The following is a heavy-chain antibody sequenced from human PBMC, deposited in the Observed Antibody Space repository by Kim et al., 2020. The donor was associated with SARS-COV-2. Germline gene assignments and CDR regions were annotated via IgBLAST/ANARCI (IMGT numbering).Heavy chain of an antibody. Sequence: GSLRLSCAASGFTFSSYAMHWVRQAPGKGLEWVAVISYDGSNKYYVDSVKGRFTISRDNSKNTLYLQMNSLRAEDTAVYYCARDSRNLYDYIWGSYRPYYYYGMDVWGQGTTVTVSS. D-gene: IGHD3-16*02. J-gene: IGHJ6*02. CDR1: GFTFSSYA. CDR3: ARDSRNLYDYIWGSYRPYYYYGMDV. CDR2: ISYDGSNK. V-gene: IGHV3-30*04.